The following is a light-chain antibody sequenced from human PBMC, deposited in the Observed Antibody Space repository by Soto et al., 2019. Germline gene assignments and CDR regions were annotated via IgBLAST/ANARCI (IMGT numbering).Light chain of an antibody. CDR3: QQSYSTPLT. CDR2: VAS. V-gene: IGKV1-39*01. Sequence: DIQMTQSPSSLSASVGDRVTITCRASQSISSYLNWYQQKPGKAPKLLLYVASSLQSGVTSRFSGSGPGTDFTLTISSLQPEDFATYYCQQSYSTPLTFGGGTKVEIK. CDR1: QSISSY. J-gene: IGKJ4*01.